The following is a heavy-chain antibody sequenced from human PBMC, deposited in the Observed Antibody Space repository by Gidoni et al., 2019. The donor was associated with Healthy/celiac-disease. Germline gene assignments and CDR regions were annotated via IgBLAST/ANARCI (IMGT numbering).Heavy chain of an antibody. J-gene: IGHJ6*02. CDR3: AKIIRGHDYPSAAYYYYGMDV. CDR1: GFPFSSSG. Sequence: QVQLVESGGGVVQPGRSLRLSCAASGFPFSSSGMHWVRQAPGKGLEWVAVISYDGSNKYYADSVKGRFTISRDNSKNTLYLQMNSLRAEDTAVYYCAKIIRGHDYPSAAYYYYGMDVWGQGTTVTVSS. V-gene: IGHV3-30*18. D-gene: IGHD4-17*01. CDR2: ISYDGSNK.